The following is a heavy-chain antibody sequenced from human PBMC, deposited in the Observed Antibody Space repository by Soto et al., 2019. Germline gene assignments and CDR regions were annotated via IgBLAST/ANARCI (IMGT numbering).Heavy chain of an antibody. CDR1: GFSFSNAW. Sequence: EVQLVASGGGLVNPGGSLRLSCAASGFSFSNAWMNWVRQAPGKGLEWVGRIKNKGDGGAVDYTAPVKGRFTISRDDSKNTLYLQMNSLKAEDTALYYCTTGAISFLATIDYWGQGTLVTVSS. D-gene: IGHD3-3*02. CDR2: IKNKGDGGAV. CDR3: TTGAISFLATIDY. J-gene: IGHJ4*02. V-gene: IGHV3-15*07.